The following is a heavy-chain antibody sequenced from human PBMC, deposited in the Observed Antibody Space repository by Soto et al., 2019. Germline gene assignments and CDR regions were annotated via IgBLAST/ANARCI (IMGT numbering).Heavy chain of an antibody. Sequence: QVQLQESGPGLVTPSETLSLTCTVSGASITRDHWNWIRQPPGKGLEWIGEYSGSTNYNPSLKSRVTMSVDTSKNKFSLKLSSVTAADTAVYFCATYTSGGGGRGYWGQGTLVTVSS. CDR3: ATYTSGGGGRGY. D-gene: IGHD6-19*01. J-gene: IGHJ4*02. CDR2: EYSGST. CDR1: GASITRDH. V-gene: IGHV4-59*08.